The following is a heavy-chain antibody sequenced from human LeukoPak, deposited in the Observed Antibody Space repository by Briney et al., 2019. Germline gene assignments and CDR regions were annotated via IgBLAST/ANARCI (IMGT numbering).Heavy chain of an antibody. V-gene: IGHV7-4-1*02. CDR1: GYTFTTYV. CDR2: INTYTRNP. D-gene: IGHD2-21*02. Sequence: ASVKVSCKASGYTFTTYVLNWVRQAPGQGFEWMGFINTYTRNPTYAQGFTGRFVFSLDTSVSTAYLLISNLKAEDTAVYYCARQVGTASSHDFGHWGHGTLVTVSP. CDR3: ARQVGTASSHDFGH. J-gene: IGHJ4*01.